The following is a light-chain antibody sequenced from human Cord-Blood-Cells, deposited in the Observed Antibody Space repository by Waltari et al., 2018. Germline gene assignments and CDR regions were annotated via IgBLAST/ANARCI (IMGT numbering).Light chain of an antibody. CDR2: WAS. V-gene: IGKV4-1*01. J-gene: IGKJ1*01. CDR3: QQYYSTLRT. Sequence: DIVMTQSPDSLAVSLGERATINCKSSQSVLYSSNNKNYLAWYQQKPGQPPKLLIYWASTRESWVPDRFSGSGSGTDFTLPISSLQAEDVAVYYCQQYYSTLRTFGQGTKVEIK. CDR1: QSVLYSSNNKNY.